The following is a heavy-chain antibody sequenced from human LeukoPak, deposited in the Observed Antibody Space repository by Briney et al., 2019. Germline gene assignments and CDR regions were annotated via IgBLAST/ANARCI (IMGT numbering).Heavy chain of an antibody. D-gene: IGHD2-2*01. J-gene: IGHJ6*03. CDR1: GYAFTGYY. CDR2: INPNSGGT. Sequence: ASVKVSCKASGYAFTGYYMHWVRQAPGQGLEWMGWINPNSGGTNYAQKFQGRVTMTRDTSISTAYMELSRLRSDDTAVYYCARDQMGYCSSTSCYFYYYYYMDVWGKGTTVTVSS. CDR3: ARDQMGYCSSTSCYFYYYYYMDV. V-gene: IGHV1-2*02.